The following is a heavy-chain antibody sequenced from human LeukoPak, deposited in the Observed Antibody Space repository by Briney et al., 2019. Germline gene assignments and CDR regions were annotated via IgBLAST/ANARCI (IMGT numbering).Heavy chain of an antibody. V-gene: IGHV4-34*01. Sequence: SETLSLTCAVYGGSFSGYYWSWIRQPPGKGLEWIGEINHSGSTNYNPSLKSRVTISVDTSKNQFSLKLKSVTAADTAVYYCARHSDGYSSSYSVDYWGQGTLVTVSS. CDR2: INHSGST. J-gene: IGHJ4*02. CDR1: GGSFSGYY. CDR3: ARHSDGYSSSYSVDY. D-gene: IGHD6-13*01.